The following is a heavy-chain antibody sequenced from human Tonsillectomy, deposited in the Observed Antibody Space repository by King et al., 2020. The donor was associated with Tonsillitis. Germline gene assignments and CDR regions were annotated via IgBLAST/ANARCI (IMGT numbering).Heavy chain of an antibody. V-gene: IGHV3-15*02. Sequence: VQLVESGGTLVKPGGSLRVSCASSGFPFSNSWMSWVRPAPGKGLEWIGRIKTKLDGGTADYAAPVKGRFTISRDDSKNTLYLEMNSLTTEDTAVYYCTTFPPPDDYWGQGTLVTVSS. J-gene: IGHJ4*02. CDR3: TTFPPPDDY. CDR2: IKTKLDGGTA. CDR1: GFPFSNSW.